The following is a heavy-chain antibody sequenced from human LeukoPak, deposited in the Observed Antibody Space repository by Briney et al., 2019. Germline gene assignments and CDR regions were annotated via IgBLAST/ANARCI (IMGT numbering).Heavy chain of an antibody. CDR2: IYHSAST. CDR1: GGSISSSNW. J-gene: IGHJ3*02. V-gene: IGHV4-4*02. D-gene: IGHD3-10*01. Sequence: SETLSLTCAVSGGSISSSNWWSWVRQPPGKGLEWIGEIYHSASTNYNPSLKSRVTIAVDKSKNQFSLKLSSVTAADTAVYYCAVGGVYLRGGAEAFDIWGQGTMVTVSS. CDR3: AVGGVYLRGGAEAFDI.